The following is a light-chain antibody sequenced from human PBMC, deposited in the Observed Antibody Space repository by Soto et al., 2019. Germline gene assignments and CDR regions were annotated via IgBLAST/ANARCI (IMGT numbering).Light chain of an antibody. CDR3: NSYTTTSTVV. J-gene: IGLJ3*02. CDR2: GVS. V-gene: IGLV2-14*01. CDR1: SSDVGAYNY. Sequence: QSVLTQPASVSGSPGQSITISCTGTSSDVGAYNYVSWYQQHPGKAPKLMIYGVSNRPSGIPNRFSGSKSGNTASLTISGLQAEDEADYYCNSYTTTSTVVFGGGTTLTVL.